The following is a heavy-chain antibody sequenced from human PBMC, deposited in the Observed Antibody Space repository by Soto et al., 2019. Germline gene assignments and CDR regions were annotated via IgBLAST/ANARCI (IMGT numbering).Heavy chain of an antibody. J-gene: IGHJ1*01. CDR2: ISNSGST. D-gene: IGHD1-7*01. Sequence: SETLSLTCVVSGGSVSSGTYYWTWIRQPPGKGLEWIGYISNSGSTNYNPSLKSRVTISADTSKNQFSLNLQSATAADTALYYCARETGENWTYEAHWGPGTLVTVSS. CDR3: ARETGENWTYEAH. V-gene: IGHV4-61*01. CDR1: GGSVSSGTYY.